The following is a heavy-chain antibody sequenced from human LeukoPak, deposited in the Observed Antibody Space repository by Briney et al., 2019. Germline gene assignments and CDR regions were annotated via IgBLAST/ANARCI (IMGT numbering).Heavy chain of an antibody. Sequence: ASVKVSCRASGYTFTNYDVTWVRQAPGQGLERMGLMNLNSGNTGYAQKFQGRVTMTRNTSISTAYMELSSLRSEDTAVYYCATHYYGSGSQHEPWGQGTLVTVSS. V-gene: IGHV1-8*01. D-gene: IGHD3-10*01. J-gene: IGHJ5*02. CDR2: MNLNSGNT. CDR3: ATHYYGSGSQHEP. CDR1: GYTFTNYD.